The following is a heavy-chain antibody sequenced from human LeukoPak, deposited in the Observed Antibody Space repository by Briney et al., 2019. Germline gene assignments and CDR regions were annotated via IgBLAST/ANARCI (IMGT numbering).Heavy chain of an antibody. D-gene: IGHD3-10*01. Sequence: GGSLRLSCAASGFTFSSYWMHWVRQAPGKGLVWVSRINSDGSGTSYADSVKGRFTISRDNAKNTLYLQMNSLRAEDTAVYYCARGTMVRGVILDYWGQGTLVTVSS. CDR2: INSDGSGT. CDR3: ARGTMVRGVILDY. CDR1: GFTFSSYW. J-gene: IGHJ4*02. V-gene: IGHV3-74*01.